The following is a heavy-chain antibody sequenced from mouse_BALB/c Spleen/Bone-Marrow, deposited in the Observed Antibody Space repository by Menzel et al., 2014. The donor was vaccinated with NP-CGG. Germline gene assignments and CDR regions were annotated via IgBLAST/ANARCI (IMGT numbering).Heavy chain of an antibody. Sequence: VQLVESGPELVKPGTLVKMSCKASGYTSTSYDINWVKQRPGQGLELIGWINPGDGSAKYNEKFKGKATLTADKSSSTAYMQLSSLTSENTAVYFCARSGDGYYWYFDVWGAGTMVTVSS. J-gene: IGHJ1*01. CDR2: INPGDGSA. V-gene: IGHV1S56*01. CDR3: ARSGDGYYWYFDV. D-gene: IGHD2-3*01. CDR1: GYTSTSYD.